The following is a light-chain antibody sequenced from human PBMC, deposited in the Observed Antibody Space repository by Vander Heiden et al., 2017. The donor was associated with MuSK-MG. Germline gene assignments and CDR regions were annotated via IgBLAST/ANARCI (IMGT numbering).Light chain of an antibody. CDR1: QSISTY. CDR2: GAS. CDR3: QPSHTDPIT. J-gene: IGKJ4*01. Sequence: DIQMTQYPSSVSASVGDWVTITCRASQSISTYLNWYQQELGTAPNLLCYGASNLLSEVPSRRRGRGAVSDFTRTISSMQPEACASYYSQPSHTDPITFGGGTKVEIK. V-gene: IGKV1-39*01.